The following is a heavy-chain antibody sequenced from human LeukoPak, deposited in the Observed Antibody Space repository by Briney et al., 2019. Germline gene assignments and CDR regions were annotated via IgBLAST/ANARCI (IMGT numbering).Heavy chain of an antibody. V-gene: IGHV3-9*01. CDR1: GFTFDDYA. Sequence: GRSLRLSCAASGFTFDDYAMHWVRQAPGKGLEWVSGISWNSGTIGYADSVKGRFTISRDNAKDSLYLQMNSLRAEDTALCYCAKEGLAVAGTIGYWGQGTLVTVSS. CDR2: ISWNSGTI. J-gene: IGHJ4*02. CDR3: AKEGLAVAGTIGY. D-gene: IGHD6-19*01.